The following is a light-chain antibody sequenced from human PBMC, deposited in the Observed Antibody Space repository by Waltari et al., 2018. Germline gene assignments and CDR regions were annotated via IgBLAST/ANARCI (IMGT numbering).Light chain of an antibody. Sequence: DIQMTQSPSTLSASVGDRVTITCRASQTITNWLAWYQQKPGEAPKLLIYKASTLDMGVPPRFSGSGSGTEFTLTISSLQPDDFATYYCQQYDNYPYTFGQGTKLEIK. CDR3: QQYDNYPYT. CDR1: QTITNW. CDR2: KAS. J-gene: IGKJ2*01. V-gene: IGKV1-5*03.